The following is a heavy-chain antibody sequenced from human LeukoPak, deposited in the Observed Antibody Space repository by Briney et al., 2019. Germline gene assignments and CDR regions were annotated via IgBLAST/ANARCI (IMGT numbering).Heavy chain of an antibody. D-gene: IGHD3-10*01. CDR3: AKGRYYGSGSYTYYFDY. V-gene: IGHV3-30*18. Sequence: PGRSLRLSCAASGFTFSSYGMHWVRQAPGEGLEWVAVISYDGSNKYYADSVNSRFTISRDNSKNTLYLQMNSLRAEDTAVYYCAKGRYYGSGSYTYYFDYWGQGTLVTVSS. J-gene: IGHJ4*02. CDR2: ISYDGSNK. CDR1: GFTFSSYG.